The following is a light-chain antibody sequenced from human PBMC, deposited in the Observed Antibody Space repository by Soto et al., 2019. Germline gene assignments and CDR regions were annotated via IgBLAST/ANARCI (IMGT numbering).Light chain of an antibody. Sequence: QSALTQPASVSGSPGQSITISCTGTSSDVGGYNYVSWYQQHPGKAPKLMIYDVSNRPSGVSNRFSGSKSGNTASLTISGRQAEDEADYYCSSYTSSSTLAVFCGGTKVTVL. CDR2: DVS. J-gene: IGLJ2*01. CDR1: SSDVGGYNY. V-gene: IGLV2-14*01. CDR3: SSYTSSSTLAV.